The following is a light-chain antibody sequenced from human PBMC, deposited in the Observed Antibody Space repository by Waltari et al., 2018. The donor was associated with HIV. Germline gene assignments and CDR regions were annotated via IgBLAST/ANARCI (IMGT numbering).Light chain of an antibody. CDR2: RAS. Sequence: DIRMTQSPSTLSASVGDRVTITCRASQNSYKWLAWFQQKPGKAPKLLIYRASGLESGVPSRFSGSGSGTEFTLTISSLQPDDFATYYCQQYNGYPWTLGQGTKVDVK. V-gene: IGKV1-5*03. CDR3: QQYNGYPWT. J-gene: IGKJ1*01. CDR1: QNSYKW.